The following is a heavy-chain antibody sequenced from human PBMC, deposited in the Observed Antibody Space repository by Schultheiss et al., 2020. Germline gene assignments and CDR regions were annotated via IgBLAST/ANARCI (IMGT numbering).Heavy chain of an antibody. D-gene: IGHD4-17*01. V-gene: IGHV4-34*01. CDR1: GGSFSGYY. J-gene: IGHJ3*02. CDR2: IYYSGST. CDR3: ASADYGDYDDAFDI. Sequence: SETLTLTCAVYGGSFSGYYWSWIRQPPGKGLEWIGNIYYSGSTYYNPSLKSRVTISVDRSKNQFSLRLSSVTAADTAVYYCASADYGDYDDAFDIWGQGTMVTVSS.